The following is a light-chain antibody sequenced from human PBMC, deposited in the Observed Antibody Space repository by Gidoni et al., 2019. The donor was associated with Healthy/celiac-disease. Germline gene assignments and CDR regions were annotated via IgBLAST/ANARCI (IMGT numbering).Light chain of an antibody. CDR2: AAS. J-gene: IGKJ1*01. Sequence: DIQMTQSPSSLSASVGDRVTITCRASQGISNSLAWYQQKPGKAPQLLLYAASRLESGVPARFSGSGSGTDYTLTISSLQPEDFATYYCQQYYSTLWTFGQGTKVEIK. V-gene: IGKV1-NL1*01. CDR1: QGISNS. CDR3: QQYYSTLWT.